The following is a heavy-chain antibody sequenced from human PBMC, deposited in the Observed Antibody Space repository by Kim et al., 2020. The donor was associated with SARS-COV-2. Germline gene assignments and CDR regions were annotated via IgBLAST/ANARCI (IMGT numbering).Heavy chain of an antibody. CDR3: ARDRIGYCSGTSCSRHFDY. CDR1: GGSISSYS. CDR2: PYYSGST. J-gene: IGHJ4*02. V-gene: IGHV4-59*01. Sequence: SETLSLTCTVSGGSISSYSWSWIRQPPGKGLEWIGYPYYSGSTNYNPSHKSRVTISVDTSKNQFSLRLSSVTAADTAVYFCARDRIGYCSGTSCSRHFDYWGQGTLVTVSS. D-gene: IGHD2-2*01.